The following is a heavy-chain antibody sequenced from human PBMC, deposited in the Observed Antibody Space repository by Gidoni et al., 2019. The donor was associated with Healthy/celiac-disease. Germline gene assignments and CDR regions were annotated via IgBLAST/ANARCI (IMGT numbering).Heavy chain of an antibody. V-gene: IGHV3-20*01. Sequence: EVQLVESGGGVVRPGGSLRLSCAASGFTFDDYGMSWVRQAPGKGLEWVSGINWNGGSTGYADSVKGRFTISRDNAKNSLYLQMNSLRAEDTALYHCARIGRYGLPLGPYYFDYWGQGTLVTVSS. CDR2: INWNGGST. CDR3: ARIGRYGLPLGPYYFDY. CDR1: GFTFDDYG. D-gene: IGHD5-18*01. J-gene: IGHJ4*02.